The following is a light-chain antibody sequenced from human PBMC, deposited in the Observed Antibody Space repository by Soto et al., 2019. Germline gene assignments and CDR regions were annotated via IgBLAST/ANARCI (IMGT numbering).Light chain of an antibody. Sequence: VLAQPPPPGCAPGPKGTNPCSWRSSNIGSNTVNWYQQLPGTAPKLLIYSNNQRPSGVPDRFSGSKSSTSASLAISGLQSEDEADYYCAAWDDSLNGYVFGTGTKVTVL. CDR3: AAWDDSLNGYV. CDR2: SNN. J-gene: IGLJ1*01. V-gene: IGLV1-44*01. CDR1: SSNIGSNT.